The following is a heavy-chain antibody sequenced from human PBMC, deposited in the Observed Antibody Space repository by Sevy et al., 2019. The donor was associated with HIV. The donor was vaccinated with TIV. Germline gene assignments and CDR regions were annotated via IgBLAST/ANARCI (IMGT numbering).Heavy chain of an antibody. CDR2: ISGCGDNT. V-gene: IGHV3-23*01. J-gene: IGHJ4*02. CDR1: GFTFNSYA. D-gene: IGHD3-16*01. Sequence: GGSLRLSCAASGFTFNSYAMSWVRQAPGTGLEWVSTISGCGDNTYYADSVKGRFTISRDNSKNTLYLQMNSLRAEDSAFYYCAKDLGGGAYSYYFDYWGQGTLVTVSS. CDR3: AKDLGGGAYSYYFDY.